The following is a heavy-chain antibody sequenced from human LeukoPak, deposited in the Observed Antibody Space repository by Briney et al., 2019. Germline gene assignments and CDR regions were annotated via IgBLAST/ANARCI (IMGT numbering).Heavy chain of an antibody. CDR2: ISAYNGNT. CDR1: GYTFTSYA. D-gene: IGHD1-26*01. J-gene: IGHJ4*02. Sequence: ASVKVSCKASGYTFTSYAMNWVRQAPGQGLEWMGWISAYNGNTNYAQKLQGRVTMTTDTSTSTAYMELRSLRSDDTAVYYCARDFGATIDYWGQGTLVTVSS. V-gene: IGHV1-18*01. CDR3: ARDFGATIDY.